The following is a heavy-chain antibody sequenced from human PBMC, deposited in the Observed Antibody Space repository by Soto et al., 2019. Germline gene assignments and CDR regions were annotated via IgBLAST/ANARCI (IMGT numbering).Heavy chain of an antibody. V-gene: IGHV3-48*02. D-gene: IGHD4-17*01. CDR1: GFTFSDYS. CDR3: ARDLLRSMRDYYYGMDV. Sequence: VQLVESGGGLVQPGESLRLSCAASGFTFSDYSMNWVRQAPGKGLEWLTYISSSGNTIYYADFVKGRVTISRDNAKKSLYLQMNSLRDEDTAVYYCARDLLRSMRDYYYGMDVWGQGTTVTVSS. CDR2: ISSSGNTI. J-gene: IGHJ6*02.